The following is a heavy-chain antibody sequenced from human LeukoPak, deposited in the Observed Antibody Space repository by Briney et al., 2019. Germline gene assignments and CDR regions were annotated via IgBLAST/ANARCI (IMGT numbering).Heavy chain of an antibody. CDR1: GYTFTSYA. CDR3: ARVDSSSKQSYFQH. Sequence: GASVKVSCKASGYTFTSYAMNWVRQAPGQGLEWMGGIIPIFGTANYAQKFQGRVTITADESTSTAYMELSSLRSEDTAVYYCARVDSSSKQSYFQHWGQGTLVTVSS. CDR2: IIPIFGTA. D-gene: IGHD6-6*01. J-gene: IGHJ1*01. V-gene: IGHV1-69*13.